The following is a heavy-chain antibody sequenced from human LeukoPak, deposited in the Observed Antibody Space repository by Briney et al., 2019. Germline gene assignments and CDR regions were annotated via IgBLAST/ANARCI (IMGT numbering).Heavy chain of an antibody. D-gene: IGHD1-26*01. CDR2: IKSKTHGGTT. CDR1: GFTFCNAW. Sequence: GGSLRLSCAASGFTFCNAWMSWVRQAPGKGLEGFGRIKSKTHGGTTDYAAPVKVSFTISRDDSKNTLYLQMNSLKTEDTAVYYCTTDFSGSYYATEYWGQGTLVTVSS. V-gene: IGHV3-15*01. J-gene: IGHJ4*02. CDR3: TTDFSGSYYATEY.